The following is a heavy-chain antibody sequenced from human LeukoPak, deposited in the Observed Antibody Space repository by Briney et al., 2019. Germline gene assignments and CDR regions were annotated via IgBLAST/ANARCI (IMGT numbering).Heavy chain of an antibody. D-gene: IGHD2-15*01. J-gene: IGHJ4*02. V-gene: IGHV3-66*01. CDR3: ATYCRGGSCYGY. Sequence: GGSLRLSCAASGFTVSSNYMSWVRQAPGKGLEWVSVIYSGGSTYYADSVKGRFTISRDNSKNTLYLQMNSLRAEDTAVYYCATYCRGGSCYGYWGQGTLVTVSS. CDR1: GFTVSSNY. CDR2: IYSGGST.